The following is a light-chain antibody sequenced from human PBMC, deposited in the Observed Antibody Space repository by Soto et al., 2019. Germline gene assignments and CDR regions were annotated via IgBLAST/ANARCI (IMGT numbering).Light chain of an antibody. J-gene: IGKJ4*01. CDR1: RDISTW. Sequence: DIQMTQSPSTLSASVGDRVTITCRASRDISTWLAWYQQKPGKAPKVLIYEASNLERWVPSRFSGSGSGTEFTLTISSLQPDDFATYYCQEYSRDFGGGTRVEIK. CDR2: EAS. CDR3: QEYSRD. V-gene: IGKV1-5*01.